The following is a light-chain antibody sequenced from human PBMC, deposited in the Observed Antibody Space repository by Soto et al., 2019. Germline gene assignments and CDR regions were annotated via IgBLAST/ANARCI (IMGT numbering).Light chain of an antibody. CDR2: AAS. CDR3: QQYGDSPPT. Sequence: EILMTQSPSTLSVSPGERATLSCRARQTVSSNLAWYQQKPGQAPRLLIYAASNRATGIPDRFSGSGSGTDFSLTISRLQPEDFEVYSCQQYGDSPPTFGQGTKVDIK. CDR1: QTVSSN. V-gene: IGKV3D-15*01. J-gene: IGKJ1*01.